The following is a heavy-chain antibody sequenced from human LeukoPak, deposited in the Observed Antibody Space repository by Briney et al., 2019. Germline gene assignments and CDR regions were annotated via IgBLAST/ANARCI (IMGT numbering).Heavy chain of an antibody. CDR2: IYYSGST. CDR1: GGSISSGSYY. Sequence: SQTLSLTCTVSGGSISSGSYYWSWIRQPPGKGLEWIGYIYYSGSTNYNPSLKSRVTISVDTSKNQFSLKLSSVTAADTAVYYCARDLSILVVPAAMNWFDPWGQGTLVTVSS. CDR3: ARDLSILVVPAAMNWFDP. V-gene: IGHV4-61*01. D-gene: IGHD2-2*01. J-gene: IGHJ5*02.